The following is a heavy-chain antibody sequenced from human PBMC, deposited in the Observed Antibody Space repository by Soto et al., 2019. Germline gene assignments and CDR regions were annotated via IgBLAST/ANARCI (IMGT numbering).Heavy chain of an antibody. CDR2: IYYSGST. V-gene: IGHV4-61*01. CDR1: GGSVSSGSYY. J-gene: IGHJ4*02. CDR3: ASYSSGWYDVSY. D-gene: IGHD6-19*01. Sequence: QVQLQESGPGLVKPSETLSLTCTVSGGSVSSGSYYWSWIRQPPGKGLEWIGYIYYSGSTNYNPSLKRRVTISVDTSKIQFSLKLTSVTAADTAVYYCASYSSGWYDVSYWGQGTLVTVSS.